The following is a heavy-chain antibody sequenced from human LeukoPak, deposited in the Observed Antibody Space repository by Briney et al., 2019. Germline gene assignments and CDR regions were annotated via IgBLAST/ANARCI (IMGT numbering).Heavy chain of an antibody. V-gene: IGHV3-9*01. Sequence: GRSLRLSCGASGFPFDDYAMHWVRQAPGKGLEWVSGITWNSDNMFYADSVRGRFTISRDNAKNSLYLQMNSLRAEDTALYYCAKARGNSYFYYWGQGTLVTFSS. J-gene: IGHJ4*02. CDR1: GFPFDDYA. CDR3: AKARGNSYFYY. CDR2: ITWNSDNM. D-gene: IGHD1-7*01.